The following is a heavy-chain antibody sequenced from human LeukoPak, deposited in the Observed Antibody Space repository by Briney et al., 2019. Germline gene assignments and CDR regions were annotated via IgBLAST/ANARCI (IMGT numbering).Heavy chain of an antibody. V-gene: IGHV3-21*01. D-gene: IGHD2-15*01. J-gene: IGHJ6*02. CDR3: ARVWDIVGVHYYYGMDV. CDR1: GFTFSSYS. Sequence: GGSLRLSCAASGFTFSSYSMNWVRQAPGKGLEWVSSISSSSSYIYYADSVKGRFTISRDNAKNSLYLQMNSLRAEDTAVYYCARVWDIVGVHYYYGMDVWGQGTTVTVSS. CDR2: ISSSSSYI.